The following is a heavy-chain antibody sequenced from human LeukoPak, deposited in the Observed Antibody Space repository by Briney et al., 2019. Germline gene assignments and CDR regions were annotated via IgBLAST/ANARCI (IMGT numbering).Heavy chain of an antibody. CDR1: GFAFSSYW. V-gene: IGHV3-7*01. Sequence: GGSLRLSCVASGFAFSSYWMNWVRQAPGKGLEWVANIKQDGSEKYYVDSVKGRFTISRDNAKNSLYLQMNSLRAEDTAVYYCARDGYYDNTGYYNYWGQGTLVTVSS. CDR3: ARDGYYDNTGYYNY. D-gene: IGHD3-22*01. CDR2: IKQDGSEK. J-gene: IGHJ4*02.